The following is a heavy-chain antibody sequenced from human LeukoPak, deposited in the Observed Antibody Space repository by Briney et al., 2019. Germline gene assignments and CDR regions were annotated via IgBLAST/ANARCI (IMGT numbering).Heavy chain of an antibody. CDR2: IIGSGGRT. J-gene: IGHJ4*02. D-gene: IGHD3-3*01. CDR3: AKDYDFWSGYYPL. V-gene: IGHV3-23*01. CDR1: GFTFSSCA. Sequence: GGSLRLSCAASGFTFSSCAMSWVRQAPGKGLEWVSGIIGSGGRTYYADSVKGRFTISRDNSKNTLPLQMTSLRAEDTAVYYCAKDYDFWSGYYPLWGQGTLVTVSS.